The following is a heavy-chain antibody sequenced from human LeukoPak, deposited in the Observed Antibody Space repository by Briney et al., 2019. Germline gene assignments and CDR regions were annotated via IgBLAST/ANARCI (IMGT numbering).Heavy chain of an antibody. J-gene: IGHJ4*02. CDR3: AKDALRYFDWCPTESTPDY. D-gene: IGHD3-9*01. Sequence: GGSLRLSCAASGFTFSTYWMNWVRQAPGKGLEWVSAISGSGGSTYYADSVKGRFTISRDNSKNTLYLQMNSLRAEDTAVYYCAKDALRYFDWCPTESTPDYWGQGTLVTVSS. CDR1: GFTFSTYW. V-gene: IGHV3-23*01. CDR2: ISGSGGST.